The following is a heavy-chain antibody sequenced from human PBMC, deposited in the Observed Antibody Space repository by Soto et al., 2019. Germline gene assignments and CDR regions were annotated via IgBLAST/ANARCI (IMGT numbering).Heavy chain of an antibody. V-gene: IGHV4-30-2*01. D-gene: IGHD6-19*01. CDR1: GGSISSGGYS. CDR3: ARDGGGWYFDY. Sequence: SETLSLTCAVSGGSISSGGYSWSWIRQPPGKGLEWIGYIYHSGSTYYNPSLKSRVTISVDRSKNQFSLKLSSVTAADTAVYYCARDGGGWYFDYWGQGTLVTVSS. J-gene: IGHJ4*02. CDR2: IYHSGST.